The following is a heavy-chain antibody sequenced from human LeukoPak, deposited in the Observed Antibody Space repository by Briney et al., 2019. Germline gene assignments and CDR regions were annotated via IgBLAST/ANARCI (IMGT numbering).Heavy chain of an antibody. D-gene: IGHD4-23*01. CDR2: ISSSGSTI. CDR1: GFTFSSYE. V-gene: IGHV3-48*03. CDR3: ARGRSGNLIDY. Sequence: AGGSLRLSCAASGFTFSSYEMNWVRQAPGKGLEWVSYISSSGSTIFYADSVKVRFTISRDNAKNSLYLQMNSLRAEDTAVYYCARGRSGNLIDYWGQGTLVTVSS. J-gene: IGHJ4*02.